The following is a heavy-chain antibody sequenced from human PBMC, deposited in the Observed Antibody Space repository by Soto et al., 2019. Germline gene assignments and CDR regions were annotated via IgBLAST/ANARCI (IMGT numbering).Heavy chain of an antibody. Sequence: ASVKVSCKASGYTFTGYYMHWGRQAPGQGLEWMGWINPNSGGTNYAQKFQGRVTMTRDTSISTAYMELSRLRSDDTAVYYCARGIGVRGSYVTQSWGQGTLVTVSS. CDR1: GYTFTGYY. J-gene: IGHJ5*02. CDR2: INPNSGGT. D-gene: IGHD1-26*01. V-gene: IGHV1-2*02. CDR3: ARGIGVRGSYVTQS.